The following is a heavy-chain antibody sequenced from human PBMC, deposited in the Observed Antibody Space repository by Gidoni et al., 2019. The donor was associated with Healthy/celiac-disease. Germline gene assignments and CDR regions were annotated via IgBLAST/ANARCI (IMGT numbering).Heavy chain of an antibody. J-gene: IGHJ3*02. CDR3: ARHRNYYDSSGYYTGGAFDI. CDR2: IDPSDSYT. V-gene: IGHV5-10-1*03. CDR1: GYSFTSHW. D-gene: IGHD3-22*01. Sequence: EVQLVQAGAEVKKPGESLRISCKGSGYSFTSHWISWWRQMPGKGLEWMGRIDPSDSYTNYSTSFQAHVTISADKSISTAYLQWSSLKASDTAMYYCARHRNYYDSSGYYTGGAFDIWGQGTMVTVSS.